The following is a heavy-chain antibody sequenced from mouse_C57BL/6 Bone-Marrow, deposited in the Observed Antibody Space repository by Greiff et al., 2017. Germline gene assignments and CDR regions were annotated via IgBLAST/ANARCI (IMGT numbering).Heavy chain of an antibody. CDR2: IDPENGDT. D-gene: IGHD2-2*01. CDR1: GFNIKDDY. V-gene: IGHV14-4*01. CDR3: TTYGYDGPCWYFDV. Sequence: VHVKQSGAELVRPGASVKLSCTASGFNIKDDYMHWVKQRPEQGLEWIGWIDPENGDTEYASKFQGKATITGDTSSNTAYLQLSSLTSEDTAVYYCTTYGYDGPCWYFDVWGTGTTVTVSS. J-gene: IGHJ1*03.